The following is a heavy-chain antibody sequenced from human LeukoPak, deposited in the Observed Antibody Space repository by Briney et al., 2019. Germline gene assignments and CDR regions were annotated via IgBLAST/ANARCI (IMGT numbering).Heavy chain of an antibody. Sequence: PGGSLRLSCAASGFNFSTYTMSWVRQAPGKGLEWVSAISGSGGNTYYADSVKGRFTISRDNSKNTLYLQMDSLRADDTAVYYCAKAAFSRTSYFDYWGQGTLVTASS. D-gene: IGHD3-3*02. CDR2: ISGSGGNT. CDR3: AKAAFSRTSYFDY. V-gene: IGHV3-23*01. J-gene: IGHJ4*02. CDR1: GFNFSTYT.